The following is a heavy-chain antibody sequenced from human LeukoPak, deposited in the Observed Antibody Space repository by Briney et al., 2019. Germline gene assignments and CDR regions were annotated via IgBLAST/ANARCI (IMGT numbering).Heavy chain of an antibody. J-gene: IGHJ5*02. D-gene: IGHD4-17*01. CDR3: ARADGDYVDWFDP. CDR2: INHSGST. CDR1: GGSFSGYY. Sequence: SETLSLTCTVYGGSFSGYYWIWIRQPPGKGLEWIGEINHSGSTNYNPSLKSPVTISVHTSKNQFSLKLSSVTAADTAVYYCARADGDYVDWFDPWGQGTLVTVSS. V-gene: IGHV4-34*01.